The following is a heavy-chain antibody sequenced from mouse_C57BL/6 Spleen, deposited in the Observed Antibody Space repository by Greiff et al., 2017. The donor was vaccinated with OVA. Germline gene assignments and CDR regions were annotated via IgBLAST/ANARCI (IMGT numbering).Heavy chain of an antibody. Sequence: QVQLKESGPELVKPGASVKISCKASGYAFSSSWMNWVKQRPGKGLEWIGRIYPGDGDTNYNGKFKGKATLTADKSSSTAYMQLSSLTSEDSAVYFCARSDYGSEGGDYFDYWGQGTTLTVSS. V-gene: IGHV1-82*01. CDR3: ARSDYGSEGGDYFDY. CDR2: IYPGDGDT. J-gene: IGHJ2*01. CDR1: GYAFSSSW. D-gene: IGHD1-1*01.